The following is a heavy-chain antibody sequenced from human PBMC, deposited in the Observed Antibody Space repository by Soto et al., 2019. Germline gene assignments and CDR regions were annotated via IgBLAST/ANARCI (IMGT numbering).Heavy chain of an antibody. CDR1: GGSISSYY. V-gene: IGHV4-59*01. J-gene: IGHJ4*02. CDR2: IYYSGST. Sequence: PSETLSLTCTVSGGSISSYYWSWIRQPPGKGLEWIGYIYYSGSTNYNPSLKSRVTISVDTSKNQFSLKLSSVTAADTAVYYCVTTWGSGYEPSYDYWGQGTLVTVSS. D-gene: IGHD5-12*01. CDR3: VTTWGSGYEPSYDY.